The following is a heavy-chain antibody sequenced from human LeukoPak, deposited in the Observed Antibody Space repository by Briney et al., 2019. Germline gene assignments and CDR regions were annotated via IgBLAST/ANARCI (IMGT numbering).Heavy chain of an antibody. Sequence: ASVKVSCKASGYTFTSYAMNWVRQAPGQGLEWMGWINPNSGGTNYAQKFQGWVTMTRDTSISTAYMELSRLRSDDTAVYYCARDCYPTTPGEAFDIWGQGTMVTVSS. CDR1: GYTFTSYA. D-gene: IGHD7-27*01. CDR3: ARDCYPTTPGEAFDI. V-gene: IGHV1-2*04. CDR2: INPNSGGT. J-gene: IGHJ3*02.